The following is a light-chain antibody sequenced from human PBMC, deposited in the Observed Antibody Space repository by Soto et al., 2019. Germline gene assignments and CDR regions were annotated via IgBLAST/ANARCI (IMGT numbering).Light chain of an antibody. V-gene: IGKV3-20*01. CDR1: QSLSSSY. Sequence: EIVLTQSPGTLSLSPGERATLSCRASQSLSSSYLAWYQQKPGQAPRLLIYGASSRATGSPDRFSGSGSGTDFTLTISRLEPEDFAVYYCQQYGGSPLTFGGGTKVEIK. J-gene: IGKJ4*01. CDR3: QQYGGSPLT. CDR2: GAS.